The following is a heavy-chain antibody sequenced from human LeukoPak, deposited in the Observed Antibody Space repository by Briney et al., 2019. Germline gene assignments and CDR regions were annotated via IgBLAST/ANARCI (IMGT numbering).Heavy chain of an antibody. D-gene: IGHD1-26*01. V-gene: IGHV5-51*01. J-gene: IGHJ5*02. CDR2: INLGDSET. Sequence: GESLKISCEASGHSFSNHWIGWVRQMPGKGLEWMGIINLGDSETQYSPSFQGQVTISLDKSISTAYLQWRSLKVSDTAMYYCARRPYSGSPNWFDPWGQGTLVTVSS. CDR3: ARRPYSGSPNWFDP. CDR1: GHSFSNHW.